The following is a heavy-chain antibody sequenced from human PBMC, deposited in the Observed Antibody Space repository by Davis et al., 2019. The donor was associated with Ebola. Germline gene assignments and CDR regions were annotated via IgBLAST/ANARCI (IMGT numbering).Heavy chain of an antibody. V-gene: IGHV4-61*09. CDR2: VYTNGNT. D-gene: IGHD3-22*01. Sequence: SETLSLTCNVSGASISSDFFSWTWVRQPAGKGLEWIGHVYTNGNTKYNPSLESRVTISLDTSKNQFSLRLKSVTAADTAIYFCARDRQDSRAYGFWGQGTLVTVSS. CDR1: GASISSDFFS. CDR3: ARDRQDSRAYGF. J-gene: IGHJ4*02.